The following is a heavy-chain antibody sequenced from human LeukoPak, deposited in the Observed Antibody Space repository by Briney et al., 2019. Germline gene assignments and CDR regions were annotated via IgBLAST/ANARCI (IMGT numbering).Heavy chain of an antibody. CDR2: INPNSGGT. V-gene: IGHV1-2*06. J-gene: IGHJ5*02. CDR3: ARGYCSRGTCYLVEKWLDP. CDR1: GYTLTAYY. D-gene: IGHD2-15*01. Sequence: ASVKVSCKASGYTLTAYYIYWVRQAPGQGLEWMGRINPNSGGTDYAQNFQGRVTMTRDTSISTAYMELSRLRSDDTAVYYCARGYCSRGTCYLVEKWLDPWGQGTLVTVSS.